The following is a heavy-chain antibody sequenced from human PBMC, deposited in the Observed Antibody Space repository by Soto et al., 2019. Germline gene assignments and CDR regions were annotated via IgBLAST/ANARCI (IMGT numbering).Heavy chain of an antibody. CDR1: GYTLTELS. Sequence: GASVKVSCKVSGYTLTELSMHWVRQAPGKGLEWMGGFDPEDGETIYAQKFQGRVTMTEDTSTDTAYMELSSLRSEDTAVYYCATVDGSGSYYRPESIWFDTWGQGTLVTVSS. CDR2: FDPEDGET. J-gene: IGHJ5*02. CDR3: ATVDGSGSYYRPESIWFDT. V-gene: IGHV1-24*01. D-gene: IGHD3-10*01.